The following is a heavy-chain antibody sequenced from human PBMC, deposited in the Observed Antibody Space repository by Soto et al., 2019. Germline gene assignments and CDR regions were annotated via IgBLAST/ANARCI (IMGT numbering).Heavy chain of an antibody. J-gene: IGHJ4*02. CDR1: GGSISSGGYS. V-gene: IGHV4-30-2*01. CDR3: ARTYLGGSGSGIDY. CDR2: IYHSGST. Sequence: TCAVSGGSISSGGYSWSWIRQPPGKGLEWIGYIYHSGSTYYNPSLKSRVTISVDTSKNQFSLKLSSVTAADTAVYYCARTYLGGSGSGIDYWGQGTLVTVSS. D-gene: IGHD3-22*01.